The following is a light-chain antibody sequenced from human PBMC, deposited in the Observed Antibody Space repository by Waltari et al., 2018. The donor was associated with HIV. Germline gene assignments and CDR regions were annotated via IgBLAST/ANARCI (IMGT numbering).Light chain of an antibody. CDR3: QQANNFPHT. J-gene: IGKJ2*01. V-gene: IGKV1-12*01. CDR1: QSINGD. Sequence: DIAMTQAPSSISASLGDRVIITCRASQSINGDLAWYQVKPGQAPRLLIFGTFRLESGVPSRFSGSGSDTNFTLTIRRLQFEDFASYFCQQANNFPHTFGQGTTLELK. CDR2: GTF.